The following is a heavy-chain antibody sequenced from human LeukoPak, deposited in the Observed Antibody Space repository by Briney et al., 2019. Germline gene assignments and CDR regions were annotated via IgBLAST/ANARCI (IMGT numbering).Heavy chain of an antibody. CDR2: INHSGST. CDR1: GGSFSGYY. CDR3: ASRRIVGATTSRNWFDP. V-gene: IGHV4-34*01. D-gene: IGHD1-26*01. Sequence: SETLSLTCAVYGGSFSGYYWSWIRQPPGKGLEWIGEINHSGSTNYNPSLKSRVTISVDTSKNQFSLKLSSVTAADTAVYYCASRRIVGATTSRNWFDPWGQGTLVTVSS. J-gene: IGHJ5*02.